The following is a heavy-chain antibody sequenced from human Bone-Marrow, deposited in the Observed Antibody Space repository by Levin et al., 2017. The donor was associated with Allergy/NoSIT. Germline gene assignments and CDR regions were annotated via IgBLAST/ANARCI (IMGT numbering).Heavy chain of an antibody. CDR3: AGPPAYYSALDV. V-gene: IGHV4-34*01. Sequence: ESLKISCAVYSTSFKGYYWSWIRQSPEKGLEWIGEINHVGSTNYNPSLKSRVTISVDVSKKQISLYLRSVTAADTAVYYCAGPPAYYSALDVWDRGTPVLVSS. CDR2: INHVGST. CDR1: STSFKGYY. J-gene: IGHJ6*02.